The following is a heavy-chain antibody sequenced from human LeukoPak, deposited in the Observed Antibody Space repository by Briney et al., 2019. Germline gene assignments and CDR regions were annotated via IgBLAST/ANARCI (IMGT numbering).Heavy chain of an antibody. D-gene: IGHD5-12*01. Sequence: GGSLRLSCAASGFTISSNYMTWVRQAPGKGLEWVSIIYGGGTTYYADSVKGRFTISRDNAKNSLYLQMNGLRAEDTALYYCARDKDQYSGYDSGLFDYWGQGTLVTVSS. V-gene: IGHV3-66*01. J-gene: IGHJ4*02. CDR2: IYGGGTT. CDR3: ARDKDQYSGYDSGLFDY. CDR1: GFTISSNY.